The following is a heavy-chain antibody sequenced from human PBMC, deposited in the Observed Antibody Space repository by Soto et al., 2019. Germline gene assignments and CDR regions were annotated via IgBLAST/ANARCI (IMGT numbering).Heavy chain of an antibody. Sequence: SETLSLTCAVSGYSISTGFNWGWIRQPPGKGLEWIGSIYHSGSTYYNLSLKSRVTISADTSKNQISLKLISVTAADTALYYCARGVNIVVVPAAIGMKWFDPWGQGTMVTVSS. D-gene: IGHD2-2*02. CDR3: ARGVNIVVVPAAIGMKWFDP. V-gene: IGHV4-38-2*01. CDR2: IYHSGST. CDR1: GYSISTGFN. J-gene: IGHJ5*02.